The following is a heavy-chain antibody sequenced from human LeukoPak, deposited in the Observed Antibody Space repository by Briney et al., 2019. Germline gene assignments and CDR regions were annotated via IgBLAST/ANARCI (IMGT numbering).Heavy chain of an antibody. V-gene: IGHV3-20*04. D-gene: IGHD2-2*01. CDR2: INWSGGST. CDR1: GFAFDEHA. J-gene: IGHJ4*02. Sequence: GGSLRLSCTASGFAFDEHAMSWVRQVPGKGLEWVSGINWSGGSTGYADPLRGRFTVSRDNAKNSLYLQMDSLRAEDTALYYCARAPITSPFYFDYCGQGTLVTVSS. CDR3: ARAPITSPFYFDY.